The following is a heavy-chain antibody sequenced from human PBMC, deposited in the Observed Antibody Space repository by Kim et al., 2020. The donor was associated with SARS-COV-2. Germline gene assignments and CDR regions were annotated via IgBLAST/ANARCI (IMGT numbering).Heavy chain of an antibody. CDR3: ARDRGMDYYDSSAEEDYYYYYGMDV. D-gene: IGHD3-22*01. CDR2: IYSGGST. Sequence: GGSLRLSCAASGFTVSSNYMSWVRQAPGKGLEWVSVIYSGGSTYYADSVKGRFTISRDNSKNTLYLQMNSLRAEDTAVYYCARDRGMDYYDSSAEEDYYYYYGMDVWGQGTTVTVSS. CDR1: GFTVSSNY. V-gene: IGHV3-66*01. J-gene: IGHJ6*02.